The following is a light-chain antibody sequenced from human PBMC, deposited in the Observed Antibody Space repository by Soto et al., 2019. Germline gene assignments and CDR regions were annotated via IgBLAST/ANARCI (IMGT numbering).Light chain of an antibody. J-gene: IGLJ1*01. CDR2: VGPNGIVG. Sequence: QAVVTQPPSTSASLGASVTLTCTLSSGDSNYKVDWYQQRPGKGPRFVVRVGPNGIVGSKGDGIPDRFSVLGSGLNRYLTIKNIQQEDESDYYCGADHGTGSNFVYVFGTGTKLTVL. CDR3: GADHGTGSNFVYV. V-gene: IGLV9-49*03. CDR1: SGDSNYK.